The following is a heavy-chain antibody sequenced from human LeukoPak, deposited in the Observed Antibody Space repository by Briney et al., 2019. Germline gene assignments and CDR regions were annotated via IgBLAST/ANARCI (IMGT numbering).Heavy chain of an antibody. D-gene: IGHD4-17*01. J-gene: IGHJ4*02. V-gene: IGHV4-4*09. Sequence: SETLSLTCTVSSGSISGFYRNWVRQPPGKGLEWIGFIYSGGTTDYNPSLNSRATVLLDTSKSQLSLKLTSVTAADTAVYYCMRSHGAYWGQGTLVTVSS. CDR2: IYSGGTT. CDR3: MRSHGAY. CDR1: SGSISGFY.